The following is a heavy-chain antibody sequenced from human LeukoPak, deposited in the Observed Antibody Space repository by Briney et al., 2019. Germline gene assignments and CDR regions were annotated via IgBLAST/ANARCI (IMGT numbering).Heavy chain of an antibody. CDR2: INPSGGST. CDR1: GYTFTSYY. V-gene: IGHV1-46*01. Sequence: ASVKVSCKASGYTFTSYYMHWVRQAPGQGLEWMGIINPSGGSTSYAQKFQGRVTMTRDTSTSTVYMELSSLRSEDTAVYYCARDSPIAVAGTSGFDYWGQGTLVTVSS. D-gene: IGHD6-19*01. CDR3: ARDSPIAVAGTSGFDY. J-gene: IGHJ4*02.